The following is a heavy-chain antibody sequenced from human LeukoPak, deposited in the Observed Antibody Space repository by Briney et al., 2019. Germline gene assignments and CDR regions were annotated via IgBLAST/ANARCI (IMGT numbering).Heavy chain of an antibody. CDR1: GFSFSNAC. CDR2: IKSKSDGGTT. CDR3: TPSIVGATTFDY. V-gene: IGHV3-15*01. J-gene: IGHJ4*02. Sequence: GGSLRLSCAASGFSFSNACISWARQAPGKGLEWVGRIKSKSDGGTTEDAAPGKGRFTISRDDSKNSLYLQMNNLTAEDNAVYFCTPSIVGATTFDYWGQGTLVTVSS. D-gene: IGHD1-26*01.